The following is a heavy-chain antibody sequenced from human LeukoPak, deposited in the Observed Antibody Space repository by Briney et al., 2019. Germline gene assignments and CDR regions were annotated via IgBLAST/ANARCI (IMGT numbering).Heavy chain of an antibody. CDR2: INHSGST. Sequence: SGTLSLTCAVYGGSFSGYYWSWIRQPPVKGLEWIGEINHSGSTNYNPSLKSRVTISVDTSKNQFSLKLSSVTAADTAVYYCARHLRGARLFDYWGQGTLVTVSS. V-gene: IGHV4-34*01. CDR3: ARHLRGARLFDY. J-gene: IGHJ4*02. CDR1: GGSFSGYY. D-gene: IGHD3-10*01.